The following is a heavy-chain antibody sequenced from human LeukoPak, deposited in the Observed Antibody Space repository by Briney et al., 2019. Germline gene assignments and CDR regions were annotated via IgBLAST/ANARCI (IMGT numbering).Heavy chain of an antibody. V-gene: IGHV3-9*01. J-gene: IGHJ5*02. CDR2: ISWNSGSI. CDR3: AREPAAAGKNWFDP. Sequence: PGGSLRLSCTASGFTFDDYAMHWVRQAPGKGLEWVSGISWNSGSIGYADSVKGRFTISRDDAKNSLYLQMNSLRAEDTAVYYCAREPAAAGKNWFDPWGQGTLVTVSS. CDR1: GFTFDDYA. D-gene: IGHD6-25*01.